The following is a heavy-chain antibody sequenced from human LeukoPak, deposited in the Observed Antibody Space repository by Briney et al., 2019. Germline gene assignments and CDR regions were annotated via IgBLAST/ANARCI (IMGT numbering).Heavy chain of an antibody. CDR1: GGSISGGSYY. Sequence: SQTLSLTCTVSGGSISGGSYYWSWIRQPAGKGLEWIGRIYTSGSTNYNPSLKSRVTMSVDTSKNQFSLKLSSVTAADTAVYYCARDSYYYGSGSLLFDYWGQGTLVTVSS. J-gene: IGHJ4*02. CDR3: ARDSYYYGSGSLLFDY. CDR2: IYTSGST. V-gene: IGHV4-61*02. D-gene: IGHD3-10*01.